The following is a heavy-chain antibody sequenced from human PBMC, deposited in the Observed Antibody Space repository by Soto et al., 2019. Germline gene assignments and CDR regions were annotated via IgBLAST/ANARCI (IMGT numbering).Heavy chain of an antibody. V-gene: IGHV1-3*01. CDR2: INGGTGKT. CDR1: GYTFSSYA. J-gene: IGHJ5*02. Sequence: ASVKVSCKASGYTFSSYAMHWVRQAPGQRLEWMGWINGGTGKTKYSQNFQARLTITRDTSATTAYMELRSLRSEDTAMYYCARDPVNDFGDNVWFDPWGLGTLVNVSS. D-gene: IGHD4-17*01. CDR3: ARDPVNDFGDNVWFDP.